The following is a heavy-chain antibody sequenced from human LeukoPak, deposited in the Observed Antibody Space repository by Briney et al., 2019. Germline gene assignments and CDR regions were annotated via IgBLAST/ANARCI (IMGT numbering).Heavy chain of an antibody. CDR2: IWYDGSNK. D-gene: IGHD3-22*01. V-gene: IGHV3-33*01. CDR1: GFTFSSYG. J-gene: IGHJ4*02. CDR3: AREFYDSSGYPGY. Sequence: HPGGSLRLSCAASGFTFSSYGMHWVRQAPGKGLEWVAVIWYDGSNKYYADSVKGRFTISRDNSKNTLYLQMNSLRAEDTAVYCCAREFYDSSGYPGYWGQGTLVTVSS.